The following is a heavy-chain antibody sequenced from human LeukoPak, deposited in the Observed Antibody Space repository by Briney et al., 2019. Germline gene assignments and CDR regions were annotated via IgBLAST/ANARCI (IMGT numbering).Heavy chain of an antibody. Sequence: GASVKVSCKASGYTFTSYGISWVRQAPGQGLEWMGWISAYNGNTNYAQKLQGRVTMTTDTSTSTAYMELRSLRSDDTAVYYCARGGSYYDILTGYYKPAVIDYWGQGTLVTVSS. D-gene: IGHD3-9*01. CDR1: GYTFTSYG. J-gene: IGHJ4*02. CDR3: ARGGSYYDILTGYYKPAVIDY. CDR2: ISAYNGNT. V-gene: IGHV1-18*01.